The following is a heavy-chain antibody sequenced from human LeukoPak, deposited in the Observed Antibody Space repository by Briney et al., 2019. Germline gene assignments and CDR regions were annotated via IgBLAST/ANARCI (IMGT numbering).Heavy chain of an antibody. CDR2: IKQDGSEK. V-gene: IGHV3-7*02. D-gene: IGHD3-16*01. J-gene: IGHJ4*02. Sequence: GGSLRLSCAASGFSFSNYWMDWVRQAPGKGLEWVANIKQDGSEKKCLDSVKGRFTISRDNAQNSLHLQMNSLRVEGTAVYYCTRSLDEWGQGTLVTVSS. CDR1: GFSFSNYW. CDR3: TRSLDE.